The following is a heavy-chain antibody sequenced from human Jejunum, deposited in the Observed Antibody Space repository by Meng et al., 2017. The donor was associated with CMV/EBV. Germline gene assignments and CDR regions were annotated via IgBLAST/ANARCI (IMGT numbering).Heavy chain of an antibody. Sequence: RVSCTASGFSFSSYSMTWVRQAPGEGLEWLSGIGGSGGDTYYADSVKGRFTISRDNSKNTVFLQMNSLRAEDTAMYYCAKDLWTFAYWGQGALVTVSS. J-gene: IGHJ4*02. CDR3: AKDLWTFAY. D-gene: IGHD2-21*01. CDR1: GFSFSSYS. V-gene: IGHV3-23*01. CDR2: IGGSGGDT.